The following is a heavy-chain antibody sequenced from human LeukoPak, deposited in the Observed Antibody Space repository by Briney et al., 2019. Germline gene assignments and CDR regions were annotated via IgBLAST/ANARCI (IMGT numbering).Heavy chain of an antibody. CDR2: INPNSGGT. J-gene: IGHJ5*02. CDR3: ARSYRSGSYWFDP. V-gene: IGHV1-2*02. Sequence: ASVKVSCKASGYTFTGYYMHWVRQAPGQGLEWMGWINPNSGGTNYAQKFQGRVTMTRDTSISTAYMELSRLRSDNTAVYYCARSYRSGSYWFDPWGQGTLVTVSS. CDR1: GYTFTGYY. D-gene: IGHD1-26*01.